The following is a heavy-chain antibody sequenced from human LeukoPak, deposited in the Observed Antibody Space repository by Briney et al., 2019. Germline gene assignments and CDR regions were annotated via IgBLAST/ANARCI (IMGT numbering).Heavy chain of an antibody. CDR2: MSASGGST. Sequence: GGSLRLSCAASGFTVSSNYMSWVRQAPGKGLEWVSGMSASGGSTNYADSVKGRFTISRDNSKNTLYLQMNSLRAEDTAVYYCAKVLSQAYYFDNWGQGTLVTVSS. V-gene: IGHV3-23*01. J-gene: IGHJ4*02. CDR1: GFTVSSNY. CDR3: AKVLSQAYYFDN.